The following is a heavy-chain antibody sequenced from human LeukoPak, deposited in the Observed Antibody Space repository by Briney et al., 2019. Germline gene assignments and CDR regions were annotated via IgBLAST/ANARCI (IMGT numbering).Heavy chain of an antibody. Sequence: SQTLSLTCTVSGGSISSGSYYWSWIRQPAGKGLEWIGYIYYSGSTYYNPSLKSRVTISVDTSKNQFSLKLSSVTAADTAVYYCASPIVVVPAALPDNYGMDVWGRGTTVTVSS. J-gene: IGHJ6*02. CDR2: IYYSGST. V-gene: IGHV4-30-4*08. CDR3: ASPIVVVPAALPDNYGMDV. D-gene: IGHD2-2*01. CDR1: GGSISSGSYY.